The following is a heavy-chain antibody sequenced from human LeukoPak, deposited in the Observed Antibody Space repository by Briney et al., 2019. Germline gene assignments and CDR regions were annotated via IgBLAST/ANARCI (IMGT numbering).Heavy chain of an antibody. CDR1: GYTFTGYY. V-gene: IGHV1-2*02. J-gene: IGHJ5*02. D-gene: IGHD3-3*01. CDR2: INPNSGGT. CDR3: ARRANRIFGVVNWFDP. Sequence: ASVKVSCKASGYTFTGYYMHWVRQAPGQGLEWMGWINPNSGGTNYAQKFQGRVTMTRDTSISTAYMELSRLRSDDTAVYYCARRANRIFGVVNWFDPWGQGTLVTVSS.